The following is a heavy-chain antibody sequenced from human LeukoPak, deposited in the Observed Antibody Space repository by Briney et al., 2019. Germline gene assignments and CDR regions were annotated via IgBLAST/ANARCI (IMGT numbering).Heavy chain of an antibody. CDR1: GGSFSGYY. V-gene: IGHV4-34*01. J-gene: IGHJ6*03. CDR2: INHSGST. Sequence: PSETLSLTCAVYGGSFSGYYWSWIRQPPGKGLEWIGEINHSGSTNYNPSLKSRVTISVDTSKNQFSLKLSSVTAADTAVYYCARGLKGWSGYYMDVWGKGTTVTVSS. CDR3: ARGLKGWSGYYMDV. D-gene: IGHD3-3*01.